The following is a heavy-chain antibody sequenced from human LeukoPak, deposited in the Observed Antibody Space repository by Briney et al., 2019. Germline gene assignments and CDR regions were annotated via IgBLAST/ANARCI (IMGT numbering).Heavy chain of an antibody. Sequence: SQTLSLTCAISGDSVSSNSAAWNWIRQSPSRGLEWLGRTYYKSKWYNNYAVSVKSRISINPDTSKNQFSLQLNSVTPEDTAVYFRARARDYGDISFDYWGQGTLVTVSS. CDR1: GDSVSSNSAA. V-gene: IGHV6-1*01. J-gene: IGHJ4*02. CDR2: TYYKSKWYN. CDR3: ARARDYGDISFDY. D-gene: IGHD4-17*01.